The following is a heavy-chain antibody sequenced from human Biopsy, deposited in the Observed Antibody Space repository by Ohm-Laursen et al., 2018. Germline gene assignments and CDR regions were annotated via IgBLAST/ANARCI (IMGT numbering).Heavy chain of an antibody. CDR2: ISPNSGGT. CDR1: GYAVNDYF. V-gene: IGHV1-2*06. CDR3: ARDIMNRIAGLVARSDVFDV. Sequence: ASVKVSCKGSGYAVNDYFLHWLRQAPGQGPEWKGRISPNSGGTNYAQKFQGRVTMTTDTSTSTVYLELRRLISDDTAVYYCARDIMNRIAGLVARSDVFDVWGQGTLVTVSS. J-gene: IGHJ3*01. D-gene: IGHD3-16*01.